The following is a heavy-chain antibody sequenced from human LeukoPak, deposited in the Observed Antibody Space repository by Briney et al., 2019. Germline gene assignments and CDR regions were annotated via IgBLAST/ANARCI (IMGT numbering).Heavy chain of an antibody. Sequence: KPSQTLSLTCTVSGGSISSGGYYWSWIRQHPGKGLEWIGYIYYSGSTYYNPSLKSRVTISVDTSKNQFSLKLSSVTAADTAVYYCARTSVVVTSEFDYWGQGTLVTVSS. J-gene: IGHJ4*02. CDR2: IYYSGST. V-gene: IGHV4-31*03. D-gene: IGHD2-21*02. CDR1: GGSISSGGYY. CDR3: ARTSVVVTSEFDY.